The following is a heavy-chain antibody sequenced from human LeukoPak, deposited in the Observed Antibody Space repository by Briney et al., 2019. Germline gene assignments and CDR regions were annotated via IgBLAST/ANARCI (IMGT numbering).Heavy chain of an antibody. CDR1: GFTFSRNG. V-gene: IGHV3-33*06. CDR3: AKGIAAGAMGYMDV. J-gene: IGHJ6*03. CDR2: IWYDGSNK. Sequence: PGGSLRLSCAASGFTFSRNGMHWVRQAPGKGLEWVGVIWYDGSNKYYADSVRGRFTISRDSSKSTMFLQMNSLRVEDTAVYYCAKGIAAGAMGYMDVWGKGTMVTVSS. D-gene: IGHD6-25*01.